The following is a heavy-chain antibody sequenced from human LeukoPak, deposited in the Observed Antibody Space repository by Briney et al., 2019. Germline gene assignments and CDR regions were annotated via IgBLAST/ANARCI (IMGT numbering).Heavy chain of an antibody. J-gene: IGHJ4*02. CDR1: GRSLSSHY. V-gene: IGHV4-59*07. Sequence: ADTLSLPCSLSGRSLSSHYWSWIRQPPGKGLEWIGFVSYSGSTNYNPSLKSRVTISLDTSKNQFSLKLSSVTAADTALYYCARTKCITTGYDYWGQGTLVTVSS. CDR2: VSYSGST. D-gene: IGHD1-20*01. CDR3: ARTKCITTGYDY.